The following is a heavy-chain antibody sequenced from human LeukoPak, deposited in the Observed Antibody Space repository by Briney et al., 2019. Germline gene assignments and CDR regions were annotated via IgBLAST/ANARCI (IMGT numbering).Heavy chain of an antibody. CDR1: GFTFSSYG. CDR2: ISYDGSNK. D-gene: IGHD3-10*01. CDR3: AKDPPYYYGSGSYPDY. Sequence: PGGSLRLSCAASGFTFSSYGMHWVRQAPGKGLEWVAVISYDGSNKYYADSVKGRFTISRDNSKNTLYLQMNSLRAEDTAVYYCAKDPPYYYGSGSYPDYWGQGTLVTVSS. V-gene: IGHV3-30*18. J-gene: IGHJ4*02.